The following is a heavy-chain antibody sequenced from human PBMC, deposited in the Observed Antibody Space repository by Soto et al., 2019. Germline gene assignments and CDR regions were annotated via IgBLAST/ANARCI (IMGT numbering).Heavy chain of an antibody. J-gene: IGHJ6*02. Sequence: GESLKISCKGSGYSFTSYWISWVRQMPGKGLEWMGRIDPSDSYTNYSPSFQGHVTISADKSISTAYLQWSSLKASDTAMHYCARGGTDYCSGGSCYGGVYYYYYGMDVWGQGTTVTVSS. CDR3: ARGGTDYCSGGSCYGGVYYYYYGMDV. CDR2: IDPSDSYT. D-gene: IGHD2-15*01. V-gene: IGHV5-10-1*01. CDR1: GYSFTSYW.